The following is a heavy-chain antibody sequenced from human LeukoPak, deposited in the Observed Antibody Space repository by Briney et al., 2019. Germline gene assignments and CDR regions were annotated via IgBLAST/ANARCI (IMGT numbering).Heavy chain of an antibody. CDR3: AREVYYDILTGYYTPGGIDY. Sequence: GASVKVSCKASGYTFTSYGISWVRQAPGQGLEWMGWISAYNGNTNYAQKLQGRVTMTTDTSTSTAYMELRSLRSDDTAVYYCAREVYYDILTGYYTPGGIDYWGQGTLVTVSP. CDR1: GYTFTSYG. V-gene: IGHV1-18*04. J-gene: IGHJ4*02. D-gene: IGHD3-9*01. CDR2: ISAYNGNT.